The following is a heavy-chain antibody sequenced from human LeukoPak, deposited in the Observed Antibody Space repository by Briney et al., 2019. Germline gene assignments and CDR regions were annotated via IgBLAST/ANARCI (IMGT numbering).Heavy chain of an antibody. CDR3: AKDRCSNGIGCYYYYMEV. CDR2: IQYDRTNE. J-gene: IGHJ6*03. Sequence: GGSLRLSCAASAFAFSSYGMHWVRQAPGKGLEWVAYIQYDRTNEQYAHSVKGRFRISRDNSNNILYLQMNSLRTEDTAVYYCAKDRCSNGIGCYYYYMEVWGKGTTVTISS. V-gene: IGHV3-30*02. CDR1: AFAFSSYG. D-gene: IGHD2-8*01.